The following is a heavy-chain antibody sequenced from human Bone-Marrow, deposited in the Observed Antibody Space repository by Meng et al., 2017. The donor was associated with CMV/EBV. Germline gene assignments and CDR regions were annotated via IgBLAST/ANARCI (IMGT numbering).Heavy chain of an antibody. V-gene: IGHV3-30*02. D-gene: IGHD2-21*01. CDR1: GFTFSSYG. Sequence: GGSLRLSPAASGFTFSSYGMHWVRQAPGKGLEWVAFIRYDGSNKYYADSVKGRFTISRDNSKNTLYLQMNSLRAEDTAVYYCANGIVEEANGMDVWGQGTTVTVSS. CDR2: IRYDGSNK. CDR3: ANGIVEEANGMDV. J-gene: IGHJ6*02.